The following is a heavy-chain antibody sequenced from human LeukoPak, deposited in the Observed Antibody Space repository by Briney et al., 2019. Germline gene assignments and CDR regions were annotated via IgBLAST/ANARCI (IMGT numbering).Heavy chain of an antibody. CDR3: ARATLVN. V-gene: IGHV3-53*01. CDR1: GFTVSDNY. CDR2: IYSGGST. J-gene: IGHJ4*02. Sequence: PGGSLRLSCAASGFTVSDNYISWVRQAPGEGLEWVSVIYSGGSTKYADSVKARFTISRDNSKNTVYLQMNSLRADDTAVYYCARATLVNWGQGTLVTVSS.